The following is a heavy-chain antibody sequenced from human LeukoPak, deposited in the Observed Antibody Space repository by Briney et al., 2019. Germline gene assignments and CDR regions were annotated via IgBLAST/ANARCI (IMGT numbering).Heavy chain of an antibody. CDR2: VSGSGGST. D-gene: IGHD5-12*01. Sequence: GGSLRLSCAASGFTFSSYGMSWVRQAPGKGLEWVSAVSGSGGSTYYADSVKGRFTISRDNSKNTLYLQMNSLRAEDTAVYYCAKVKYSGYDFGDYWGQGTLVTVSS. CDR1: GFTFSSYG. J-gene: IGHJ4*02. CDR3: AKVKYSGYDFGDY. V-gene: IGHV3-23*01.